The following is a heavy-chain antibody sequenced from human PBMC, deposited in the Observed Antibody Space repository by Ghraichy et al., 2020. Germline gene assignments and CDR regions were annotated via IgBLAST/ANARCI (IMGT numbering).Heavy chain of an antibody. CDR1: GGSISSYY. CDR2: IYTSGST. J-gene: IGHJ6*02. V-gene: IGHV4-4*07. Sequence: GSLRLSCTVSGGSISSYYWSWIRQPAGKGLEWIGRIYTSGSTNYNPSLKSRVTMSVDTSKNQFSLKLSSVTAADTAVYYCARGHPSRSYGMDVWGQGTTVTVSS. CDR3: ARGHPSRSYGMDV.